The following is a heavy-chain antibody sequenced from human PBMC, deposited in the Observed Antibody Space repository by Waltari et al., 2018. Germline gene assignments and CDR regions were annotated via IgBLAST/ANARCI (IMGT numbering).Heavy chain of an antibody. V-gene: IGHV1-46*01. CDR2: FNPSADSA. J-gene: IGHJ4*02. CDR3: ARDSGSRGSDF. Sequence: QVQLVQSGAEVRKPGASVKVSCQATGYTFPDYNIHWVRQALGQGLEWMGIFNPSADSAVYARRFQGRVTMTKDTSTSTVYMELSSLRADDTAVFYCARDSGSRGSDFWGQGTPVTVSS. CDR1: GYTFPDYN. D-gene: IGHD1-26*01.